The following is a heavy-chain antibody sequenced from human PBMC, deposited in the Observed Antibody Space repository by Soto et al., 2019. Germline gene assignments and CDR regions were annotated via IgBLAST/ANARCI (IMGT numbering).Heavy chain of an antibody. V-gene: IGHV4-61*01. Sequence: SETFALTCTVSGDSVNTFNYYWTWIRQPPVKVLEWIGYVSHSGSTNYSPSLKSRVTLSVDTSKNQFYLTLTSVDAAETAVYYCEGGRGIADRAYYYGMDVWGEGTTVNVSS. CDR2: VSHSGST. J-gene: IGHJ6*04. D-gene: IGHD6-6*01. CDR3: EGGRGIADRAYYYGMDV. CDR1: GDSVNTFNYY.